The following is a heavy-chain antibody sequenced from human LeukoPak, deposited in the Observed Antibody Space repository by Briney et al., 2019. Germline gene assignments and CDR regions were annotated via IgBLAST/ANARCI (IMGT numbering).Heavy chain of an antibody. CDR2: IYYSGST. J-gene: IGHJ4*02. V-gene: IGHV4-39*07. CDR1: GGSISSSSYY. Sequence: PSETLSLTCTVSGGSISSSSYYWGWIRQPPGKGLEWIGSIYYSGSTNYNPSLKSRVTISVDTSKNQFSLKLSSVTAADTAVYYCARHKYYYDSSGYYLSGLDCWGQGTLVTVSS. CDR3: ARHKYYYDSSGYYLSGLDC. D-gene: IGHD3-22*01.